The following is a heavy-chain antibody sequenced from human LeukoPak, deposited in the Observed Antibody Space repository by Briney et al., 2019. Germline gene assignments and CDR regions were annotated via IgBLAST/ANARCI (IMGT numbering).Heavy chain of an antibody. CDR1: GYTFTGYY. J-gene: IGHJ4*02. CDR3: ARGPLGDIVGALSLDY. Sequence: GASVEVSCKASGYTFTGYYMHWVRQAPGQGLEWMGWINPNSGGTNYAQKFQGRVTMTRDTSASTAYMELSSLRSEDMAVYYCARGPLGDIVGALSLDYWGQGTLATVSS. D-gene: IGHD1-26*01. CDR2: INPNSGGT. V-gene: IGHV1-2*02.